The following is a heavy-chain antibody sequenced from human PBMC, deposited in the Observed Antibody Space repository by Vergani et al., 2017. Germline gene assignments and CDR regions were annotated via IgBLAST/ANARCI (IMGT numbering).Heavy chain of an antibody. Sequence: QVHLQESGPGLVKPSQTLSLTCSVSGTSISSGVYYWNWIRQHPGKGLEWIGYIYSTGSTHHNPSLRRRINMSVDTSKNQFSLKLNSVTAADTAMYYCARMGGYDEGDAFRIGYFDSWGPGILVTVSS. D-gene: IGHD3-22*01. CDR3: ARMGGYDEGDAFRIGYFDS. CDR2: IYSTGST. V-gene: IGHV4-31*03. CDR1: GTSISSGVYY. J-gene: IGHJ4*02.